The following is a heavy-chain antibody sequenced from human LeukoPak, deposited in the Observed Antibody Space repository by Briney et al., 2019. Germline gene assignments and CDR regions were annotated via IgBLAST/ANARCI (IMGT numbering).Heavy chain of an antibody. CDR3: ARAVAVAGTPAMDY. Sequence: PGRSLRLSCAASGFTFSSYAMHWVRQAPGKGLEWVAVISYDGSNKYYADSVKGRFTISRDNSKNTLYLQMNSLRAEDTAVYYCARAVAVAGTPAMDYWGQGTLATVSS. CDR1: GFTFSSYA. CDR2: ISYDGSNK. J-gene: IGHJ4*02. D-gene: IGHD6-19*01. V-gene: IGHV3-30*04.